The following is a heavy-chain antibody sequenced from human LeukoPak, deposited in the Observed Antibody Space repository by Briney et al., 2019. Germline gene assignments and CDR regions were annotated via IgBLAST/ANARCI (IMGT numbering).Heavy chain of an antibody. CDR1: GFTFSSYG. CDR2: IWYDGSNK. V-gene: IGHV3-33*01. Sequence: GRSLRLSCAASGFTFSSYGMHRVRQAPGKGLEWVAVIWYDGSNKYYADSVKGRFTISRDNSKNTLYLQMNSLRAEDTAVYYCARDHLSSGWASFDYWGQGTLVTVSS. CDR3: ARDHLSSGWASFDY. D-gene: IGHD6-19*01. J-gene: IGHJ4*02.